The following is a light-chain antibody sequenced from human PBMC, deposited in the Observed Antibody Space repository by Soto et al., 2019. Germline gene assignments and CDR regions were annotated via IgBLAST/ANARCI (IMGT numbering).Light chain of an antibody. CDR3: QTADNRGTFLL. Sequence: SYELTQPPSMSVSPGQTARITCSGDPLTRQYVYWYQQKPGQAPLLVIYKDNERPSGIPERFSGSTSGTTGTLTISGVRAEDEADYYCQTADNRGTFLLFAGGTKVTVL. J-gene: IGLJ3*02. CDR2: KDN. CDR1: PLTRQY. V-gene: IGLV3-25*02.